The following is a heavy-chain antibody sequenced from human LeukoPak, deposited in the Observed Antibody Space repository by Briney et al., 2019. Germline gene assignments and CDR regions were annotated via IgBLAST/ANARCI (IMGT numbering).Heavy chain of an antibody. V-gene: IGHV3-66*01. J-gene: IGHJ4*02. CDR1: GFTVSSNY. CDR2: IYSGGST. D-gene: IGHD2-2*01. Sequence: RGSLRLSCAASGFTVSSNYMSWVRQAPGKGLEWISVIYSGGSTYYADSVKGRFTISRDNSKNTLYLQMNSLRAEDTAVYYCAREDCSSTSCTFDYWGQGTLVTVSS. CDR3: AREDCSSTSCTFDY.